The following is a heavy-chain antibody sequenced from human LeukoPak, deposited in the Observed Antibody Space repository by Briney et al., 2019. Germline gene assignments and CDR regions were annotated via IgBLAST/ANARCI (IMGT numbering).Heavy chain of an antibody. Sequence: SVKLSCKASGGTLSSYAISWVRQAAGHGLEWLGGIIPIFATANYAQMFQGRATINADESTSTAYMELSRLRSEDTAVYYCARHRGLPLWFGELPRDYYGMDVWGQGTTVTVSS. J-gene: IGHJ6*02. CDR2: IIPIFATA. CDR1: GGTLSSYA. D-gene: IGHD3-10*01. V-gene: IGHV1-69*13. CDR3: ARHRGLPLWFGELPRDYYGMDV.